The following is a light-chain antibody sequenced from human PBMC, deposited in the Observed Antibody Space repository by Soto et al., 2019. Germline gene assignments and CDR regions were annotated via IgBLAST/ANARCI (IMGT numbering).Light chain of an antibody. CDR3: MQARQTPPWT. CDR1: QSLLHSNGNNY. V-gene: IGKV2-28*01. Sequence: EIVMTQSPLSLPVTPGEPASISCRSSQSLLHSNGNNYLGWYLQRPGQSPQLLIYLGSNRAPGVPDRFRGSGSGTHFTLRISRVEADDVGVYYCMQARQTPPWTFGQGTRLEIK. CDR2: LGS. J-gene: IGKJ5*01.